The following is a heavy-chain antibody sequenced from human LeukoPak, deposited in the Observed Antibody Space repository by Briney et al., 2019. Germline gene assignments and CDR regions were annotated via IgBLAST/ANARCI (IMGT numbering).Heavy chain of an antibody. CDR3: AKVFRKDGDFHLFDY. CDR1: GFTFSSYA. CDR2: ISGSGDRT. Sequence: GGSLRLSCAASGFTFSSYAMSWVRQAPGKGLEWVSAISGSGDRTYYADSVKGRFTISRDNSKNTLSLQMNSLRAEDTAVYYCAKVFRKDGDFHLFDYWGQGTLVTVSS. V-gene: IGHV3-23*01. J-gene: IGHJ4*02. D-gene: IGHD4-17*01.